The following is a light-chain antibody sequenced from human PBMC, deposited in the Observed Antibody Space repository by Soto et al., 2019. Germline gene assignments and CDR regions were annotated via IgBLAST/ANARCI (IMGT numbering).Light chain of an antibody. Sequence: QSALTQPASVSGSPGQSITISCTGTSSDDGSYNLVSWYQQYPGKAPILMIYEDDERPSGVSNRFSGSKSGNTASLTISGLQAEDEADYYCYSYAGRSTSVFGGGTKVTVL. V-gene: IGLV2-23*01. CDR1: SSDDGSYNL. J-gene: IGLJ2*01. CDR2: EDD. CDR3: YSYAGRSTSV.